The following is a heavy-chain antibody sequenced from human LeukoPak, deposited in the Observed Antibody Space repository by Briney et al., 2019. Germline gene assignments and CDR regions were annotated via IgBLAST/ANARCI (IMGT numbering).Heavy chain of an antibody. Sequence: ASVKVSCKVSECTPTELSMHWVRQAPGKGLEWMGGFDPEDGETMFAKKFQGRVTMTEDTSTDTAYMVLSSLRSEDTAVYYCATTSPNYDILTGYSGVWAFDIWGQGTMVTVSS. CDR2: FDPEDGET. V-gene: IGHV1-24*01. J-gene: IGHJ3*02. D-gene: IGHD3-9*01. CDR1: ECTPTELS. CDR3: ATTSPNYDILTGYSGVWAFDI.